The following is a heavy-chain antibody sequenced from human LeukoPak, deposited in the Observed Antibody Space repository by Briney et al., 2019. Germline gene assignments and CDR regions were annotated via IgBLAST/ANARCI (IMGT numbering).Heavy chain of an antibody. CDR3: AKGRGYCSSTSCNSFDY. V-gene: IGHV3-23*01. Sequence: PGGSLRLSCAASGFTFSSYSMNWVRQAPGKGLEWVSAISGSGGSTYYADSVKGRFTISRDNSKNTLYLQMNSLRAEDTAVYYCAKGRGYCSSTSCNSFDYWGQGTLVTVSS. CDR2: ISGSGGST. D-gene: IGHD2-2*01. CDR1: GFTFSSYS. J-gene: IGHJ4*02.